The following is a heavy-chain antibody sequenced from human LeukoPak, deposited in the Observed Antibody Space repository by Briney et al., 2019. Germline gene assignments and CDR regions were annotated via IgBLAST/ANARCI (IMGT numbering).Heavy chain of an antibody. CDR3: VAILVGALYYFDY. V-gene: IGHV1-18*01. J-gene: IGHJ4*02. CDR1: GYTFTSYG. Sequence: ASVKVSCKASGYTFTSYGISWVRQAPGQVLEWMGWISAYNGNTNYAQKLQGRVTMTTDTSTSTAYMELRSLRSDDTAVYYCVAILVGALYYFDYWGQGTLVTVSS. D-gene: IGHD1-26*01. CDR2: ISAYNGNT.